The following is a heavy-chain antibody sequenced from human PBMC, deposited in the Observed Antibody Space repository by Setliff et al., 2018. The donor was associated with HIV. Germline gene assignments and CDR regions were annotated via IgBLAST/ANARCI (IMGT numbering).Heavy chain of an antibody. CDR1: GGSISSHY. CDR3: ARDRALRFSKSPSFNYFDV. V-gene: IGHV4-4*08. D-gene: IGHD3-10*01. J-gene: IGHJ4*02. Sequence: SETLSLTCTVSGGSISSHYWSWIRQPPGKGLEWIGYYSGSTNYNPSLKSRLTMSVDTAKNRFPLKLISVTAADTAVYYCARDRALRFSKSPSFNYFDVWGQGALVTVSS. CDR2: YYSGST.